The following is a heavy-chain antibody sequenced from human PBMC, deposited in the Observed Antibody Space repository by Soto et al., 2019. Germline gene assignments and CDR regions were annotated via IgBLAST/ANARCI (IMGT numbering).Heavy chain of an antibody. CDR2: IYPGDSDT. Sequence: PGESLKISCKGSGYSFTRYWIGWVRQMPGKGLEWMGIIYPGDSDTRYSPSFQGQVTISADKSISTAYLQWSSLKASDTAMYYCARLMLNFNLLSYSYCMDVSGKGITVSGSS. CDR1: GYSFTRYW. CDR3: ARLMLNFNLLSYSYCMDV. J-gene: IGHJ6*04. V-gene: IGHV5-51*01. D-gene: IGHD3-9*01.